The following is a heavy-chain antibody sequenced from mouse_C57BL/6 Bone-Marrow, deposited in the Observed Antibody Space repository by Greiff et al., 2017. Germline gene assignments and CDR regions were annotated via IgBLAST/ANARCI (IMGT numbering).Heavy chain of an antibody. V-gene: IGHV1-18*01. CDR2: INPNNGGT. D-gene: IGHD4-1*01. Sequence: VQLQQSGPELVKPGASVKIPCKASGYTFTDYNMDWVKQSHGKSLEWIGDINPNNGGTIYNQKFKGKATLTVDKSSSTAYMELRSLTSEDTAVYYCARRSRTGTCAYWGQGTLVTVSA. CDR1: GYTFTDYN. J-gene: IGHJ3*01. CDR3: ARRSRTGTCAY.